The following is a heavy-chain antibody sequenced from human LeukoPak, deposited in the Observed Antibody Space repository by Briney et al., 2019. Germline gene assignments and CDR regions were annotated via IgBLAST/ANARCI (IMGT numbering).Heavy chain of an antibody. D-gene: IGHD4-23*01. CDR2: IYYSVST. CDR3: ARGRDYGGNSVPRYFDY. V-gene: IGHV4-31*03. Sequence: SETLSLTCTVSGGSISSGDYYWSWIRQHPGKGLEWIAYIYYSVSTYYNPSLKSRVTISVDTSKNQVSLKLSSVTAAGTAVYYCARGRDYGGNSVPRYFDYWGQGTLVTVSS. J-gene: IGHJ4*02. CDR1: GGSISSGDYY.